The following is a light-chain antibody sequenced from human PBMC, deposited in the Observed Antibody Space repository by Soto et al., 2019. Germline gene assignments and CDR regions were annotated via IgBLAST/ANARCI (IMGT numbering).Light chain of an antibody. CDR3: QQYGSSPLFT. CDR1: QSVSSRY. Sequence: IACTQSPGTLSLPPWERSPVSCRTSQSVSSRYLAWYQQKPRQAPRLLIYGASSRATGIPHRFGGSGSGTDFTLTISRLEPEDFAVYYCQQYGSSPLFTFGPGTKVDI. CDR2: GAS. V-gene: IGKV3-20*01. J-gene: IGKJ3*01.